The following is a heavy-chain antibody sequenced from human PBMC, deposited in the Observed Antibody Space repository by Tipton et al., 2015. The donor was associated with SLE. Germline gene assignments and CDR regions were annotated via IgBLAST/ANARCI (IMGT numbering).Heavy chain of an antibody. J-gene: IGHJ3*02. CDR1: GGSISSSTYY. V-gene: IGHV4-39*07. CDR2: INHSGST. CDR3: ARGGGSGTNGGAFDI. D-gene: IGHD3-10*01. Sequence: TLSLTCTVSGGSISSSTYYWGWIRQPPGKGLEWIGEINHSGSTNYNPSLKSRVTISVDTSKNQFSLKLSSVTAADTAVYYCARGGGSGTNGGAFDIWGQGTMVTVSS.